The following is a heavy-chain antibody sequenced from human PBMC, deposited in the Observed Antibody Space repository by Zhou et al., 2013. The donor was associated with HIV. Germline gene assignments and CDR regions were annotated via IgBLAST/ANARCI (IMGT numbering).Heavy chain of an antibody. CDR3: ARSQLGRYYDSSGYREINWFDP. Sequence: QVQLVQSGAEVKKPGSSVKVSCKASGGTFSSYAISWVRQAPGQGLEWMGRIIPILGIANYAQKFQGRVTITADKSTSTAYMELSSLRSEDTAVYYCARSQLGRYYDSSGYREINWFDPWGQGTLVTVSS. CDR1: GGTFSSYA. D-gene: IGHD3-22*01. V-gene: IGHV1-69*04. J-gene: IGHJ5*02. CDR2: IIPILGIA.